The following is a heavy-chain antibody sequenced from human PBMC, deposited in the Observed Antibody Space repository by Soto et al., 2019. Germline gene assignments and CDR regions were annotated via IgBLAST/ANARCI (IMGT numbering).Heavy chain of an antibody. CDR3: TRAAWFPYLSSY. D-gene: IGHD3-10*01. V-gene: IGHV3-48*03. CDR2: ISSSGYTA. J-gene: IGHJ4*02. Sequence: PGGSLRLSCAASGFTFTRFELHWVRQAPGKGLEWISYISSSGYTAYYASSVEGRFTISRDNANNSFYLQMDSLRAEDTALYYCTRAAWFPYLSSYWGQGALVTVSS. CDR1: GFTFTRFE.